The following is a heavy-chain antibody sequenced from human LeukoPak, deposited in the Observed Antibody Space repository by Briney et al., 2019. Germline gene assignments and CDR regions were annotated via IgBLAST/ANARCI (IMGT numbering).Heavy chain of an antibody. Sequence: GASLRLSCAASGFSFSSYAMTWVRQAPGQGLEWVSSIDAGGGDTYHSDSVRGRFTTSRDNSMNTLYLQMNSLRADDTAVYYCGRPTKYWLVRGNGVDVWGQGTTVTVSS. V-gene: IGHV3-23*01. J-gene: IGHJ6*02. CDR3: GRPTKYWLVRGNGVDV. CDR1: GFSFSSYA. D-gene: IGHD6-19*01. CDR2: IDAGGGDT.